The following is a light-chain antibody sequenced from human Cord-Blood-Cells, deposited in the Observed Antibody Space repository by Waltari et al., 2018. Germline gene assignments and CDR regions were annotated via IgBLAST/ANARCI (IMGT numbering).Light chain of an antibody. Sequence: EIVMTQSPATLSVSPGERATLSYRASQSVSSNLAWYQQKPGQAPRLLIYGASTRATGIPARFSGSGSGTEFTLTISSLQSEDFAVYYCQQYNNWPPYTFGRGPSWRSN. CDR2: GAS. CDR3: QQYNNWPPYT. J-gene: IGKJ2*01. V-gene: IGKV3-15*01. CDR1: QSVSSN.